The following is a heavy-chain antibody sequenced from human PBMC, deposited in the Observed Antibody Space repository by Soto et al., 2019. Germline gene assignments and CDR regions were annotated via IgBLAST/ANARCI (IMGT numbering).Heavy chain of an antibody. CDR1: VDIVSSNSAA. CDR2: TYYRSKWYN. CDR3: ARSGAGGYSYGYYYYYYGMDV. D-gene: IGHD5-18*01. J-gene: IGHJ6*02. V-gene: IGHV6-1*01. Sequence: PSQTLSLTCAISVDIVSSNSAAWNWIRQSPSRGLEWLGRTYYRSKWYNDYAVSVKSRITINPDTSKNQFSLQLNSVTPEDTAVYYCARSGAGGYSYGYYYYYYGMDVWGQGTTVTVSS.